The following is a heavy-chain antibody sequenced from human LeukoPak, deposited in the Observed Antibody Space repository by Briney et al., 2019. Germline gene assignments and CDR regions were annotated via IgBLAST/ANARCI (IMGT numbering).Heavy chain of an antibody. CDR1: GLTFSNFP. CDR3: ATQSITLVVVISPFDY. V-gene: IGHV3-30*02. D-gene: IGHD3-22*01. J-gene: IGHJ4*02. Sequence: PGGSLRLSCAASGLTFSNFPMHWVRQAPGKGLEWVALIQDDGATTNYAGSVRGRFTISRDNSKSTVYLQMNSLKPDDTAVYYCATQSITLVVVISPFDYWGQGTLVTVSS. CDR2: IQDDGATT.